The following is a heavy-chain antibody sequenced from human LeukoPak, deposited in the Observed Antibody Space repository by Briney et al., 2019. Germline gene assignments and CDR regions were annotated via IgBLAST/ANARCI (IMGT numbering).Heavy chain of an antibody. V-gene: IGHV3-33*01. CDR3: ARGGLGIGDFDI. CDR2: IWYDGSNK. Sequence: QPGRSLRLSCAASGFTFSSYGMHWVRQAPGKGLEWVAVIWYDGSNKYYADSVKGRFTISRDNSKNTLYLQMNSLRAEDTAVYYCARGGLGIGDFDIWGQGTMVTVSS. J-gene: IGHJ3*02. CDR1: GFTFSSYG. D-gene: IGHD7-27*01.